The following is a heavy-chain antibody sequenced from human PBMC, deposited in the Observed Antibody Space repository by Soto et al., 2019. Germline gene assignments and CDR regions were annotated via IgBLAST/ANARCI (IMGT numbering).Heavy chain of an antibody. D-gene: IGHD6-6*01. CDR3: AKVLMEYSSPNYGMDV. CDR2: ISYDGSNK. Sequence: GGSLRLSCAASGFTFSSYGMHWVRQAPGKGLEWVAVISYDGSNKYYADSVKGRFTISRDNSKNTLYLQMNSLRAEDTAVYYCAKVLMEYSSPNYGMDVWGQGTTVTVSS. V-gene: IGHV3-30*18. CDR1: GFTFSSYG. J-gene: IGHJ6*02.